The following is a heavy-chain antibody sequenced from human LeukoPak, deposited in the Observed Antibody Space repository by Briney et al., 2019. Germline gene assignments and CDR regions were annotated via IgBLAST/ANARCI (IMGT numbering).Heavy chain of an antibody. Sequence: GGSLRLSCAASGFTFSSYGMSWVRQAPGKGLEWVSGFSAGGGSTYYADSVKGRFTISRDNSKSTLYLQMNSLRAEDTAVYYCAKASLYGGWLALYYFDYWGQGTLVTVSS. D-gene: IGHD6-19*01. CDR2: FSAGGGST. V-gene: IGHV3-23*01. CDR3: AKASLYGGWLALYYFDY. J-gene: IGHJ4*02. CDR1: GFTFSSYG.